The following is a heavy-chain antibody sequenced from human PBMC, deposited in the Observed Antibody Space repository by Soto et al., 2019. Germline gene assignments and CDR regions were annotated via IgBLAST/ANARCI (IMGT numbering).Heavy chain of an antibody. V-gene: IGHV3-23*01. J-gene: IGHJ4*02. CDR2: ISNNGDTA. Sequence: PGGSLSLSCATSGFTFSSYAMVWVRQAAEKGLEWVASISNNGDTAYYADSVKGRFTISRGNSENTLYLQMNGLRADDTALYFCAKSRVFIGAIVTLLDSWGQGTQVTAPQ. CDR1: GFTFSSYA. D-gene: IGHD3-16*02. CDR3: AKSRVFIGAIVTLLDS.